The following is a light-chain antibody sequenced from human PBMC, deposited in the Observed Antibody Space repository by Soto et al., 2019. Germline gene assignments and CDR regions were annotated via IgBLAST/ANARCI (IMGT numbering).Light chain of an antibody. V-gene: IGLV2-11*01. CDR2: DVS. CDR3: CSYAGNYTLL. CDR1: SSDVGGYNY. J-gene: IGLJ2*01. Sequence: QSALTQPRPVSGSPGQSVTISCTGTSSDVGGYNYVSWYQQHPGKAPKLMIYDVSKRPSGVPDRFSGSKSGNTASVAISGLQAEDEADYYCCSYAGNYTLLFGGGTKLTVL.